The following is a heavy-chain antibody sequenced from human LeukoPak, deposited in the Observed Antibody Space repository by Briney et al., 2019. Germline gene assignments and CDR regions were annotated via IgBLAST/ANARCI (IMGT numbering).Heavy chain of an antibody. Sequence: GESLKISCKGFGYSFTTYWIAWVRQMPGKGLEWMGIVYPSDSDTRYSPSFQGQVTISADKSISTAYLQWSSLKASDTAMYYCARRGRNRHDAFDIWGQGTMVTVSS. D-gene: IGHD3-16*01. V-gene: IGHV5-51*01. J-gene: IGHJ3*02. CDR1: GYSFTTYW. CDR2: VYPSDSDT. CDR3: ARRGRNRHDAFDI.